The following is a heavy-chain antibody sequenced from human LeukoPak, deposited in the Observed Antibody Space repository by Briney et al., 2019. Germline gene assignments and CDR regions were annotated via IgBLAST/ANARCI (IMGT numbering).Heavy chain of an antibody. CDR3: AKDGYGTSGY. J-gene: IGHJ4*02. CDR1: GFTFHNYI. Sequence: GGSLRLSCAASGFTFHNYIMNWVRRAPGKGLEWVSGISGGGDGTYYADSIKGRFTISRDNSKNTLFLQMNSLRVEDTAVYYCAKDGYGTSGYWGQGTLVTVSS. D-gene: IGHD2-2*03. CDR2: ISGGGDGT. V-gene: IGHV3-23*01.